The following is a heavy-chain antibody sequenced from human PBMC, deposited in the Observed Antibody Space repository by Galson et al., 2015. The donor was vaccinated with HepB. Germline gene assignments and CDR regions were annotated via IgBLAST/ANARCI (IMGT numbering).Heavy chain of an antibody. CDR1: GFSFNTRGMC. J-gene: IGHJ4*02. V-gene: IGHV2-70*11. CDR2: IDWDDDK. Sequence: PALVKPTQTLTLTCTFSGFSFNTRGMCVSWIRQPPGKALEWLARIDWDDDKYYNTSLQTRLTISKDTSKNQVVLTMTNVDPVDTATYYCARTLLTGYSSGWGFDSWGLGILVTVSS. CDR3: ARTLLTGYSSGWGFDS. D-gene: IGHD6-19*01.